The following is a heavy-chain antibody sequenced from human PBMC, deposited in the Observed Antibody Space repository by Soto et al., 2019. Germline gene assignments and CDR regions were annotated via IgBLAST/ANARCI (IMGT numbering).Heavy chain of an antibody. CDR1: GFTFSSYA. V-gene: IGHV3-23*01. J-gene: IGHJ4*02. D-gene: IGHD3-10*01. CDR3: AKDGLGFGELPYSDY. CDR2: VSGSGGST. Sequence: EVQLLESGGGLVQTGGSLRLSCAASGFTFSSYAMSWVRQAPGKGLEWVSAVSGSGGSTYYADSVKCRCTISRDNSKNSLYQQMNSLRAEDTALFYCAKDGLGFGELPYSDYWGQGTLVTVSS.